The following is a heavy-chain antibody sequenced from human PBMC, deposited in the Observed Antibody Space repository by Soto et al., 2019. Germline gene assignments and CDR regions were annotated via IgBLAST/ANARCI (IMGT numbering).Heavy chain of an antibody. D-gene: IGHD6-19*01. CDR1: GFTFSSYS. Sequence: PGGSLRLSCAASGFTFSSYSMNWVRQAPGKGLEWVSSISSSSSYIYYADSVKGRFTISRDNAKNSLYLQMNSLRAEDTAVYYCARGGSGWTRWELEDLIFDYWGQGTLVTVSS. J-gene: IGHJ4*02. CDR3: ARGGSGWTRWELEDLIFDY. CDR2: ISSSSSYI. V-gene: IGHV3-21*01.